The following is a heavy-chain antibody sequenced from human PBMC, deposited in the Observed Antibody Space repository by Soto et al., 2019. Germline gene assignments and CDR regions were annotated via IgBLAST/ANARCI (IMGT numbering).Heavy chain of an antibody. CDR3: ARRYDFDPFDF. CDR1: GASVSSGNR. Sequence: QVQLQESGPGLVKPSGTLSLTCAVSGASVSSGNRWSWVRQPPGKGPEWIGDIYHTGSTHYNPSLMSRVTLSVDKSKNLFSLTLNSVTAADTAMYYCARRYDFDPFDFWGQGTLVTVSS. V-gene: IGHV4-4*02. D-gene: IGHD3-3*01. CDR2: IYHTGST. J-gene: IGHJ4*02.